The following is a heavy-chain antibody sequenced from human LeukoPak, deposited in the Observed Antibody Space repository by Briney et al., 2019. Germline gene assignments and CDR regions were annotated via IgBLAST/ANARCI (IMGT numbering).Heavy chain of an antibody. CDR3: AREPGAFDY. CDR2: IYYSGST. Sequence: TSEALSLTCTVSGGSISSYYWSWIRQPPGKGLGWIGYIYYSGSTNYNPSLKSRVTISVDTSKNQFSLKLSSVTAADTAVYYCAREPGAFDYWGQGTLVTVSS. CDR1: GGSISSYY. V-gene: IGHV4-59*01. J-gene: IGHJ4*02.